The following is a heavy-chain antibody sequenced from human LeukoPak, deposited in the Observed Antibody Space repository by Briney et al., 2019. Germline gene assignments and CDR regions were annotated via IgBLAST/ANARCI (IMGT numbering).Heavy chain of an antibody. CDR3: AKDHSAHFDY. CDR1: GFTFSSYG. Sequence: GGSLRLSCAASGFTFSSYGMHWVRQAPGKGLEWVAVISYDGSNKYYADSVKGRFTISRDNSKNTLYLQMNSLRVEDTAVYYCAKDHSAHFDYWGQGTLVTVSS. V-gene: IGHV3-30*18. J-gene: IGHJ4*02. D-gene: IGHD1-26*01. CDR2: ISYDGSNK.